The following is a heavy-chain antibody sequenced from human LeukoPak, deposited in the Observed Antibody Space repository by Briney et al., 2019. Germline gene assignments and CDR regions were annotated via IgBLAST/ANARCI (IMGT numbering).Heavy chain of an antibody. V-gene: IGHV3-20*04. Sequence: PGGSLRLSCAASKFSFSSYWMHWVRQAPGKGLEWVSGINWNGGSTGYADSVKGRFTISRDNAKNSLYLQMNSLRAEDTAVYYCANEYSKGDIWGQGTMVTVSS. J-gene: IGHJ3*02. CDR2: INWNGGST. CDR1: KFSFSSYW. D-gene: IGHD4-11*01. CDR3: ANEYSKGDI.